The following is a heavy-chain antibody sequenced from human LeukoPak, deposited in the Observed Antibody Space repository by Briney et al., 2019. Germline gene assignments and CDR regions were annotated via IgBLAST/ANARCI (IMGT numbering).Heavy chain of an antibody. J-gene: IGHJ6*02. Sequence: GGSLRLSCVGSGFTLIAYALTWARQAPGKGLEWVSGISGGGVTTYYADSVKGRFTISRDNSKNTLYRQMNSLRADDTAIYYCARNQQLGGHSYYYYGMDVWGQGTTVTVSS. CDR2: ISGGGVTT. D-gene: IGHD3-16*01. CDR3: ARNQQLGGHSYYYYGMDV. V-gene: IGHV3-23*01. CDR1: GFTLIAYA.